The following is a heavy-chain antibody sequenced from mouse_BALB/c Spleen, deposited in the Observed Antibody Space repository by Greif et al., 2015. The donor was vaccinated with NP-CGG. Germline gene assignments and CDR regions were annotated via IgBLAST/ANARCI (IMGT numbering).Heavy chain of an antibody. CDR1: GFTFSSFG. V-gene: IGHV5-17*02. CDR3: ARGVTGTGDWYFDV. D-gene: IGHD4-1*01. J-gene: IGHJ1*01. CDR2: ISSGSSTI. Sequence: EVHLVESGGGLVQPGGSRKLSCAASGFTFSSFGMHWVRQAPEKGLEWVAYISSGSSTIYYADTVKGRFTISRDNPKNTRCLQMTSLRSEDTAMYYCARGVTGTGDWYFDVWGAGTTVTVSS.